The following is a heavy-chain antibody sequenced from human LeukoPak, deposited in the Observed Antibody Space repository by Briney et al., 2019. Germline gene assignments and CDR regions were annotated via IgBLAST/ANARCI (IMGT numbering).Heavy chain of an antibody. J-gene: IGHJ3*02. Sequence: SETLSLTCTVSGGSISSSNYYWVWIRQPPGKGPEWIGSIYYSGSTYYNPSLKSRVMISVDTSQNQFSLKLSPVTAADTAVYYCARRSSTARYDGSGYYSKAFDIWGQGTMVTVSS. V-gene: IGHV4-39*07. D-gene: IGHD3-22*01. CDR1: GGSISSSNYY. CDR2: IYYSGST. CDR3: ARRSSTARYDGSGYYSKAFDI.